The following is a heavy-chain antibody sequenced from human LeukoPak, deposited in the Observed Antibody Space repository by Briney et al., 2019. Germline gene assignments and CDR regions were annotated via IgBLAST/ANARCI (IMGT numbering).Heavy chain of an antibody. CDR1: GYTFTSYY. D-gene: IGHD3-10*01. CDR2: INPSGGST. V-gene: IGHV1-46*01. CDR3: ARECGSLLWSGELFGWFDP. Sequence: VASVKVSCKASGYTFTSYYMHWVRQAPGQGLEWMGIINPSGGSTSYAQKFQGRVTMTRDTSTSTVYMELSSLRSEDTAVYYCARECGSLLWSGELFGWFDPWGQGTLVTVSS. J-gene: IGHJ5*02.